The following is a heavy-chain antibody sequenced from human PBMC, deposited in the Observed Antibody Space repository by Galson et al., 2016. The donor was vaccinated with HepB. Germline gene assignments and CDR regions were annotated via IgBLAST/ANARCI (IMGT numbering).Heavy chain of an antibody. D-gene: IGHD2-21*02. V-gene: IGHV1-8*02. J-gene: IGHJ6*02. CDR2: MNPNSGNT. CDR3: ARGVVCYGDRCTYTGMDV. Sequence: SVKVSCKGSGYSFTNYQINWVRQATGQGLEWLGWMNPNSGNTLYAQKFQGRVTMTSDTSISTAYMELSSLTSEDTAIYYRARGVVCYGDRCTYTGMDVWGQGTTVTVSS. CDR1: GYSFTNYQ.